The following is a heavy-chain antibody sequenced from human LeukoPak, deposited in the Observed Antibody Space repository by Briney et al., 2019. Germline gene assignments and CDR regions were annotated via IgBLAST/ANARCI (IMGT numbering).Heavy chain of an antibody. D-gene: IGHD3-16*01. V-gene: IGHV1-2*06. CDR3: ARDSRGGGDAFDI. Sequence: ASVRVSCKASGYAFTNYYIHWVRQAPGQGLEWMGRINPTSGGTNYAQKFQGRVTMTRDTSISTAYMELSSLRSEDTAVYYCARDSRGGGDAFDIWGQGTMVTVSS. CDR1: GYAFTNYY. J-gene: IGHJ3*02. CDR2: INPTSGGT.